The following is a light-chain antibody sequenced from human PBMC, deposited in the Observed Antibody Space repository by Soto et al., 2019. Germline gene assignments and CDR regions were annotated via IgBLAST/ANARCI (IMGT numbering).Light chain of an antibody. Sequence: EIVLTQSPGTLSLSPGERATLSCRASQSVSSSYLAWYKQKPGQAPRLLIYGASSRATGIPDRFSGSGSGTEFTLTISRLEPEDFAVYYCQQYGSSPVTFGQGTKLEIK. J-gene: IGKJ2*01. CDR2: GAS. CDR3: QQYGSSPVT. CDR1: QSVSSSY. V-gene: IGKV3-20*01.